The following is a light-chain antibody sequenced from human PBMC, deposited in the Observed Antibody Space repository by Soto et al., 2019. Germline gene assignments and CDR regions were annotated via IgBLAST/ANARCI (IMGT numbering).Light chain of an antibody. CDR1: QSISNW. V-gene: IGKV1-5*03. J-gene: IGKJ1*01. Sequence: DIQMTQSPSTLSAFVGDRVTITCRASQSISNWLAWYQQKAGKAPNLLIYKASRLESGVPSRFSGSGSETEFTLTISGLQPGDSATYYCQQYNSYSPTFGQGTKVDIK. CDR2: KAS. CDR3: QQYNSYSPT.